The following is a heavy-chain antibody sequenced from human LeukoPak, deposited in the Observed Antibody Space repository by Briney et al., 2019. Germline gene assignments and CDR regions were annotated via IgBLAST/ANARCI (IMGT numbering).Heavy chain of an antibody. D-gene: IGHD1-1*01. J-gene: IGHJ4*02. CDR3: ATDDVTTGTKTALGY. Sequence: SVKVSCKASGFTFTSSAVQWVRQARGQGLEWIGWIFVGSGNTNYAQKFQERVTINRDMSTSTAYMELSSLRSEDTAVYYCATDDVTTGTKTALGYWGQGTLVTVSS. CDR2: IFVGSGNT. CDR1: GFTFTSSA. V-gene: IGHV1-58*01.